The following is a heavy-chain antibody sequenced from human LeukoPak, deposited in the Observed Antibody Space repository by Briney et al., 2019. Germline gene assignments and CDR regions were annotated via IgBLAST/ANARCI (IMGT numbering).Heavy chain of an antibody. CDR1: GTFSTHA. Sequence: SVKVSCKASGTFSTHALSWVQQAPGQGLEWMGRVIPMFDTVIYAQKFQDRVTITTDKSTSTAYMELSSLRSEDTAVYYCARDSKTLTTEPGHFDYWGQGTLVSVSP. J-gene: IGHJ4*02. CDR3: ARDSKTLTTEPGHFDY. D-gene: IGHD4-17*01. CDR2: VIPMFDTV. V-gene: IGHV1-69*05.